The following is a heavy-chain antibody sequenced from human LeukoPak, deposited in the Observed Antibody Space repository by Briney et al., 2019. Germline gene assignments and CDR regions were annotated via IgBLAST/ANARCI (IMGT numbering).Heavy chain of an antibody. CDR1: GGISSSYY. CDR3: ARVPHYYFGYGYFDT. CDR2: IDQSGTT. Sequence: SETLSLTCIVSGGISSSYYWSWIRQPPGKGLEWIGEIDQSGTTNYNPSLKSRVTISIDTSKKQFSLTLTSMTAADTAVYYCARVPHYYFGYGYFDTWGQGTRVTVSS. V-gene: IGHV4-34*01. D-gene: IGHD3-10*01. J-gene: IGHJ4*02.